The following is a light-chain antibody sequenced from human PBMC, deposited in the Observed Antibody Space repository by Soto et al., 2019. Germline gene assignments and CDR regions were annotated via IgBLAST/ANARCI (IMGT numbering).Light chain of an antibody. CDR2: DAS. J-gene: IGKJ4*01. CDR3: QKLRPWPLT. Sequence: EVVLTQTPATLSLSPGERATLSCRASQSVKSYLVWYQQKPGQTPRLLIYDASNRATGIPARFSGSGSETDFTLTISSLEPEDFAVYYCQKLRPWPLTFGGGTSVEIK. CDR1: QSVKSY. V-gene: IGKV3-11*01.